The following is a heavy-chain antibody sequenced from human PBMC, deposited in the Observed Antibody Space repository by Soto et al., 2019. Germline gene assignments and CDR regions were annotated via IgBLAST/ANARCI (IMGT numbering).Heavy chain of an antibody. J-gene: IGHJ3*02. Sequence: PSETLSLTCSVSCGSISGYSWGWIRQPPGKGLDCIGYIYFAGSIKYSPSLQSRAIISADASKNQFSLTLRSVTAADTAQYYCARAGVDYWTGDAFDIWGPGTTVTV. CDR1: CGSISGYS. CDR3: ARAGVDYWTGDAFDI. CDR2: IYFAGSI. V-gene: IGHV4-59*01. D-gene: IGHD3-3*01.